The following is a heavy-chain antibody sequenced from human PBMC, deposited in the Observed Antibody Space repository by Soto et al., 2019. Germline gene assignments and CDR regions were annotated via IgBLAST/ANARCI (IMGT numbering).Heavy chain of an antibody. Sequence: GESLKISCRGSGYSFTIYWIGWVRQMPGKGLEWMGIIYPGDSDTRYSPSFQGQVTISADKSISTAYLQWSSLKASDTAMYYCXRHIYCSSTSCYIPIDYWGQGTLVTVSS. D-gene: IGHD2-2*02. CDR2: IYPGDSDT. V-gene: IGHV5-51*01. CDR3: XRHIYCSSTSCYIPIDY. CDR1: GYSFTIYW. J-gene: IGHJ4*02.